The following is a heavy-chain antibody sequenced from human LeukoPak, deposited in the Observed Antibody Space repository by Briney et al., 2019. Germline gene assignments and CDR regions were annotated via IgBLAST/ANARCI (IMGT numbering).Heavy chain of an antibody. CDR3: ARDRRGLDFYDAFDI. CDR2: IYYSGST. J-gene: IGHJ3*02. Sequence: SETLSLTCTVSGGSISSRTYYWSWIRQHPGKGLEWIGYIYYSGSTYYNPSLRSRLSISVDTSKNHFSLKLSSVTAADTAVYFCARDRRGLDFYDAFDIWGQGTMVTVSS. D-gene: IGHD2/OR15-2a*01. CDR1: GGSISSRTYY. V-gene: IGHV4-31*03.